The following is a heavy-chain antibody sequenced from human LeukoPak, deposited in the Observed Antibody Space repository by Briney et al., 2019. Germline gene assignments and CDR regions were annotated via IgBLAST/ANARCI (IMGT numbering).Heavy chain of an antibody. D-gene: IGHD2-2*01. J-gene: IGHJ3*02. Sequence: ASVKVSCKVSGYTLIELSMHWVRQARGKGLDWMGGFDPEDGETIYAQKFQGRVTMTEDTSTDTAYMELSSLRSEDTAVYYCVVPNAPDAFDIWGQGTMVTVSS. CDR1: GYTLIELS. V-gene: IGHV1-24*01. CDR3: VVPNAPDAFDI. CDR2: FDPEDGET.